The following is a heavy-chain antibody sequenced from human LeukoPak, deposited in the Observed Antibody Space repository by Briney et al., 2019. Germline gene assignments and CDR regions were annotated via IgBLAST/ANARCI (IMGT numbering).Heavy chain of an antibody. CDR1: GYSISSGYY. CDR3: ASQRSTIFGVVIIKSYFDY. V-gene: IGHV4-38-2*02. J-gene: IGHJ4*02. D-gene: IGHD3-3*01. Sequence: SETLSLTCTVSGYSISSGYYWGWIRQPPGKGLEWIGSIYHSGSTYYNPSLKSRVTISVDTSKNQFSLKLSSVTAADTAVYYCASQRSTIFGVVIIKSYFDYWGQGTLVTVSS. CDR2: IYHSGST.